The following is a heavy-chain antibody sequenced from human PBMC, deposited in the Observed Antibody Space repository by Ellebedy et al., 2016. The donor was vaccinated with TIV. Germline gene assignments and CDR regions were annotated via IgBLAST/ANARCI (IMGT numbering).Heavy chain of an antibody. Sequence: GESLKISCSSSGFTFSDYGMHWVRQAPGKGLEWVAVIWYDGSNKYYADSVKGRFTISRDNSKNTLYLQMNSLRAEDTAVYYCARGTMVRGVIITVGYYFDYWGQGTLVTVSS. D-gene: IGHD3-10*01. CDR3: ARGTMVRGVIITVGYYFDY. CDR2: IWYDGSNK. CDR1: GFTFSDYG. J-gene: IGHJ4*02. V-gene: IGHV3-33*08.